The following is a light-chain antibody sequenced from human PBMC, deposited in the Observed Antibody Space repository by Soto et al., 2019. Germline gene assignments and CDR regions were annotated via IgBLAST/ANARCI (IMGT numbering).Light chain of an antibody. Sequence: SALTKPASVSGSPGQSITISCTGTSSDVGGYNYVSWYQQHPGKAPKLMIYDVSSRPSGVSNRFSGSKSGNTASLTISGLQPEDQADYYCSSYTGSSTKLFGGGTKVTVL. CDR3: SSYTGSSTKL. V-gene: IGLV2-14*03. J-gene: IGLJ2*01. CDR1: SSDVGGYNY. CDR2: DVS.